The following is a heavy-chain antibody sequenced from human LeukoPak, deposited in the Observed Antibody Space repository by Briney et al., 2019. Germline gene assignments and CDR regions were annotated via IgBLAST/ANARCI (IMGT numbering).Heavy chain of an antibody. CDR3: ARDGYYYDSSGYYYGDYFDY. V-gene: IGHV4-4*07. CDR2: IYTSGST. Sequence: PSETLSLTCTVSGGSISSYYWSWIRQPAGKGQEWIGRIYTSGSTNYNPSLKSRVTMSVDTSKNQFSLKLSSVTAADTAVYYCARDGYYYDSSGYYYGDYFDYWGQGTLVTVSS. J-gene: IGHJ4*02. D-gene: IGHD3-22*01. CDR1: GGSISSYY.